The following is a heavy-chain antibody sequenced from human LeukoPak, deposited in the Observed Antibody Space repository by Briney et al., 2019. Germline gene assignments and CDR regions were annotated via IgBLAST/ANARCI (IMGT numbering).Heavy chain of an antibody. CDR3: ARRVYYYDSSGYSVWFDP. J-gene: IGHJ5*02. CDR2: IYSGGST. CDR1: GFTVSSNY. V-gene: IGHV3-66*01. D-gene: IGHD3-22*01. Sequence: GGSLRLSCAASGFTVSSNYMSWVRQAPGKGLEWVSVIYSGGSTYYADSVKGRFTISRDNSKNTLYLQMDSLRAEDTAVYYCARRVYYYDSSGYSVWFDPWGQGTLVTVSS.